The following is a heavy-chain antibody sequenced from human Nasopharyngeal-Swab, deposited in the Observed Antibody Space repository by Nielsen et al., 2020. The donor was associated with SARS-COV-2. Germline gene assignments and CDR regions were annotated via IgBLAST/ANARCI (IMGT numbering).Heavy chain of an antibody. CDR2: VNPNSGNT. Sequence: VGQAPGQGLEGMGWVNPNSGNTGYAQKFQGRVTMTRNTSISTAYMELSSLRSEDTAVYYCARGFIVATIFHYYYYMDVWGKGTTVTVSS. D-gene: IGHD5-12*01. J-gene: IGHJ6*03. CDR3: ARGFIVATIFHYYYYMDV. V-gene: IGHV1-8*01.